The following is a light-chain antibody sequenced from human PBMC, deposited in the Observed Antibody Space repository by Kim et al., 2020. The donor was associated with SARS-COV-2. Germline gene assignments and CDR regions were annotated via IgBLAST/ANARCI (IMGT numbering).Light chain of an antibody. CDR3: GTWDSSLSAVV. CDR2: DNN. CDR1: SSNIGNNY. J-gene: IGLJ3*02. V-gene: IGLV1-51*01. Sequence: QSVLTQPPSVSADPGQKVTISCSGSSSNIGNNYVSWYQHLPGTAPKLLIHDNNKRPSGIPDRFSASKSGTSATLDITGLQTGDEADYYCGTWDSSLSAVVFGGGTQLTVL.